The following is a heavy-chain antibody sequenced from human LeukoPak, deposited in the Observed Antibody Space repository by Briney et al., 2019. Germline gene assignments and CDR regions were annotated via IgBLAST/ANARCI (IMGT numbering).Heavy chain of an antibody. Sequence: GRSLRLSCAASGFTFSSYAMHWVRQAPGKGLEWVAVISYDGSNKYYADSVKGRFTISRDNSKNTLYLQMNSLRAEDTAVYYCATSLRYFDWLLPFDPWGQGTLVTISS. V-gene: IGHV3-30-3*01. J-gene: IGHJ5*02. CDR2: ISYDGSNK. CDR1: GFTFSSYA. D-gene: IGHD3-9*01. CDR3: ATSLRYFDWLLPFDP.